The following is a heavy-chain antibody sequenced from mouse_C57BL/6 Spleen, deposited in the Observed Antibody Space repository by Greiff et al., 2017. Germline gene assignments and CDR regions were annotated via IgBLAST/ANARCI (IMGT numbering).Heavy chain of an antibody. D-gene: IGHD2-1*01. V-gene: IGHV2-2*01. CDR2: IWSGGST. CDR1: GFSLTSYG. CDR3: AAPYGNPFAY. Sequence: QVHVKQSGPGLVQPSQSLSITCTVSGFSLTSYGVHWVRQSPGKGLEWLGVIWSGGSTDYNAAFISRLSISKDNSKSQVFFKMNSLQADDTAIYYCAAPYGNPFAYWGQGTLVTVSA. J-gene: IGHJ3*01.